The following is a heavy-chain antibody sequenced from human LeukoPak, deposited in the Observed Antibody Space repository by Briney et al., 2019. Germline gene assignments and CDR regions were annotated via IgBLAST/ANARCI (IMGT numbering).Heavy chain of an antibody. CDR3: ARGAHGDYN. Sequence: PSETLSLTCAVYGGSFSGYYWSWIRQPPGKGLEWIGEINHSGSTNYNPSLKSRVTISVDTSENQFSLKLSSVTAADTAVYYCARGAHGDYNWGQGTLVTVSS. V-gene: IGHV4-34*01. CDR2: INHSGST. CDR1: GGSFSGYY. D-gene: IGHD4-17*01. J-gene: IGHJ4*02.